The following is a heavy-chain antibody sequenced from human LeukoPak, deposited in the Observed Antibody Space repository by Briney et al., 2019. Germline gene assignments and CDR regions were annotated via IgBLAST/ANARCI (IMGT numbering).Heavy chain of an antibody. CDR1: GGSISSYY. CDR3: ARRTEHYGSGAFDY. Sequence: PSETLSLTCTVSGGSISSYYWSWIRQPPGKGLEWIGYIYYSGSTNYNPSLKSRVTISVDTSKNQFSLKLSSVTAADTAVYYCARRTEHYGSGAFDYWGQGTLVTVSS. CDR2: IYYSGST. D-gene: IGHD3-10*01. J-gene: IGHJ4*02. V-gene: IGHV4-59*08.